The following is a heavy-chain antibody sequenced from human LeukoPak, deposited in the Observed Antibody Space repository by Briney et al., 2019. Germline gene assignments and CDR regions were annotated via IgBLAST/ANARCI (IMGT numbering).Heavy chain of an antibody. V-gene: IGHV3-74*01. D-gene: IGHD3-3*01. J-gene: IGHJ6*03. Sequence: GGSLRLSCAASGFTFSSYWMHWVRQAPGKGLVWVSRINSDGSSTSYADSVKGGFTISRDKAKNTLYRQMNSLRAEDTAVYYCARVGSITKGFPWYYYYYYMDVWGKGTTVTISS. CDR3: ARVGSITKGFPWYYYYYYMDV. CDR2: INSDGSST. CDR1: GFTFSSYW.